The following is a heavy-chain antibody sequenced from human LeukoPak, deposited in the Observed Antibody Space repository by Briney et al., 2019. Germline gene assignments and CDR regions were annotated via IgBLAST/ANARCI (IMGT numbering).Heavy chain of an antibody. Sequence: ESGPTLVNPTQTLTLTCTFSGFSLSTSGVGVGWIRQPPGKALEWLALIYWNDDKRYSPSLKSRLTITKDISKNQVVLTMTNMDPVDTATYYCAHRPRGRSYYYYYYMDVWGKGTTVTVSS. D-gene: IGHD1-26*01. CDR3: AHRPRGRSYYYYYYMDV. CDR2: IYWNDDK. V-gene: IGHV2-5*01. CDR1: GFSLSTSGVG. J-gene: IGHJ6*03.